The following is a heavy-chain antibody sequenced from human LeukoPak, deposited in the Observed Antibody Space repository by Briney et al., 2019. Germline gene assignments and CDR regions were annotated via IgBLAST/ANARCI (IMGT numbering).Heavy chain of an antibody. CDR1: GFTFSNYG. Sequence: GGSLRLSCAASGFTFSNYGMHWVRQATGKGLQWVSAIGAAGDTYYLGSVKGRFTISRDNAKNSLYLHMNSLRAGDTAVYYCARGNYFGSGSYNLPLHYWGQGTLVTVSS. V-gene: IGHV3-13*01. CDR2: IGAAGDT. D-gene: IGHD3-10*01. CDR3: ARGNYFGSGSYNLPLHY. J-gene: IGHJ4*02.